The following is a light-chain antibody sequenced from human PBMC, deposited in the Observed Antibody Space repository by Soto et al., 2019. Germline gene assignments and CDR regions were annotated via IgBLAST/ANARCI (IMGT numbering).Light chain of an antibody. CDR3: CSFTSGTTRYV. Sequence: QSALTQPASVSGSPGQSIAISCTGTSSDIGGYNYVSWYQQHPGKVPNLIISDVINRPSGVSDRFSGSKSGNTASLTISGLRAEDEADYYCCSFTSGTTRYVFGTGTKVTVL. J-gene: IGLJ1*01. V-gene: IGLV2-14*01. CDR1: SSDIGGYNY. CDR2: DVI.